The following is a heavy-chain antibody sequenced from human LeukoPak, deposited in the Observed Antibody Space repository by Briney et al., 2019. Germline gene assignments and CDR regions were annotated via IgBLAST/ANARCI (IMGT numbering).Heavy chain of an antibody. J-gene: IGHJ1*01. CDR1: GGSISSYY. CDR2: IYYTGST. D-gene: IGHD2-15*01. Sequence: SETLSLTCIVSGGSISSYYWSWIRQPPGKGLEWIGYIYYTGSTNYNPSLKSRVTISVDTSKKQFSLKLSSVTAAETAVYYCAGGDLGYCSGGSCYSNAIYFQHWGQGTLVTVSS. CDR3: AGGDLGYCSGGSCYSNAIYFQH. V-gene: IGHV4-59*08.